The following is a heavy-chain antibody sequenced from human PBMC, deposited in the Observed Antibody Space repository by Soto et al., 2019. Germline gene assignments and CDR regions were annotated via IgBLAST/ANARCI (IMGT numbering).Heavy chain of an antibody. CDR2: INHSGST. D-gene: IGHD3-9*01. Sequence: SETLCLTCAVYGGSFSGYYWSWIRQPPGKGLEWIGEINHSGSTNYNPSLKSRVTISVDTSKNQFSLKLRSVTAADTAVYYCARGGHDWLYVYWGQGTLVTVSS. V-gene: IGHV4-34*01. CDR1: GGSFSGYY. J-gene: IGHJ4*02. CDR3: ARGGHDWLYVY.